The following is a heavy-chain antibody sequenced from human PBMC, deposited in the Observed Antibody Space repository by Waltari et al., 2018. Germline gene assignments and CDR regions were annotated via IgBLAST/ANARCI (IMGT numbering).Heavy chain of an antibody. CDR2: ISSGSSYI. CDR3: ARPQADTGTYKIAFQI. Sequence: QLAESGGGLVRPGGLLRLSCAASGFAFNIYSLIWVRQAPGKGLEWVSSISSGSSYIYYADSGKGRFTVSRDNIQNSVFLEMTGLRVDDTAMYYCARPQADTGTYKIAFQIWGQGTMVTVST. V-gene: IGHV3-21*02. D-gene: IGHD1-26*01. CDR1: GFAFNIYS. J-gene: IGHJ3*02.